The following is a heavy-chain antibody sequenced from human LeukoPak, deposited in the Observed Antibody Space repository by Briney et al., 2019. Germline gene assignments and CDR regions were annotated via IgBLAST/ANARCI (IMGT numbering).Heavy chain of an antibody. D-gene: IGHD6-19*01. V-gene: IGHV3-66*01. Sequence: GGSLRLSCAASGITVSDNYMSWVRLAPGKGLGWVSVIYSGGSTYYADSVKGRFTISRDNSKNTRYLQMNSLRAEDTAVYYCARENKAVAAHYFDYWGQGTLVTVSS. CDR3: ARENKAVAAHYFDY. CDR1: GITVSDNY. CDR2: IYSGGST. J-gene: IGHJ4*02.